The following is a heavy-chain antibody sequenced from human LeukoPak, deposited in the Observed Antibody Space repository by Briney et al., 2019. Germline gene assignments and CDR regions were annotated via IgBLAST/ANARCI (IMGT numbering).Heavy chain of an antibody. CDR3: ATIGVSGRPTDY. CDR1: GGTFSSYA. J-gene: IGHJ4*02. D-gene: IGHD1-26*01. CDR2: IIPIFGTA. Sequence: ASVTVSCKASGGTFSSYAISWVRQAPGQGLEWMGGIIPIFGTANYAQKFQGRVTITADRSTSTAYMDLSSLRSEDTAVYYCATIGVSGRPTDYWGQGTLVTVSS. V-gene: IGHV1-69*06.